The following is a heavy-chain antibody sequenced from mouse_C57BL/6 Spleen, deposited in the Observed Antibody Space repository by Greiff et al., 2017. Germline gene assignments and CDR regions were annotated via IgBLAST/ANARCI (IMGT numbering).Heavy chain of an antibody. D-gene: IGHD1-1*01. CDR1: GFAFTNYL. V-gene: IGHV1-54*01. Sequence: VQLQQSGAELVRPGTSVKVSCTASGFAFTNYLIEWVKQRPGQGLEWIGVINPGSGGTNYTEKFQGKATLTADKSSSTAYMQLSSLTSEDSAVYFCARDYGSRSLDYWGQGTTLTVSS. J-gene: IGHJ2*01. CDR3: ARDYGSRSLDY. CDR2: INPGSGGT.